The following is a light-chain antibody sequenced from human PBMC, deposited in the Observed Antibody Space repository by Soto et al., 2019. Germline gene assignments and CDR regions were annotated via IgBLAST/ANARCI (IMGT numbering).Light chain of an antibody. CDR1: QSVTSNY. Sequence: IVLTQSPGTLSLSPGERATLSCRASQSVTSNYVAWYQQRPGQVPRLLIFDVSRRADGLPDRFSGSGSVRDLTLTISRVEPDDFAVYFCQQYQTSPRAFGQGTKVEIK. CDR3: QQYQTSPRA. V-gene: IGKV3-20*01. CDR2: DVS. J-gene: IGKJ1*01.